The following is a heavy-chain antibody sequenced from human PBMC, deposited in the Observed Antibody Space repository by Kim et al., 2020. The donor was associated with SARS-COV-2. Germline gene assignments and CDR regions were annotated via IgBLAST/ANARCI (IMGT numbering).Heavy chain of an antibody. J-gene: IGHJ3*02. CDR3: ARERPNADRGIHDAFDI. CDR1: GGSNSSGGYY. V-gene: IGHV4-31*03. CDR2: IDYSGST. Sequence: LSLTCTVSGGSNSSGGYYWSWIRQHPGKGLEWIGYIDYSGSTYYNPSLKSRVTISVDTSKNQFSLKLSSVTAADTAGYYCARERPNADRGIHDAFDIWGQGTMVTVSS.